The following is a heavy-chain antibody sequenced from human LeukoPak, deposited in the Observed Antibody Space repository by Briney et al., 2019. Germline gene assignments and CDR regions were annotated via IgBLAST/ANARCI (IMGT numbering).Heavy chain of an antibody. CDR3: EKDRYSYGSGFFEH. V-gene: IGHV3-9*01. J-gene: IGHJ4*02. Sequence: GGSLRLSCAASGFTFDDYAMHWVRQAPGKGLEWVSGISWNSGSIGYADSVKGRFTISRDNAKNSLYLQMNSLRAEDTALYYCEKDRYSYGSGFFEHWGQGTLVTVSS. CDR1: GFTFDDYA. D-gene: IGHD3-10*01. CDR2: ISWNSGSI.